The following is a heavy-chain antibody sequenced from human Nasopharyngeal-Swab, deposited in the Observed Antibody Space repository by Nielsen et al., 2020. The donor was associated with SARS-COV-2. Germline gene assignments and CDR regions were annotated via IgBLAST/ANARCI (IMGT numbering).Heavy chain of an antibody. D-gene: IGHD6-19*01. J-gene: IGHJ3*02. Sequence: SRQRPGKGLEWIGEINHSGSTNYNPSLKSRVTISVDTSKNQFSLKLSSVTAADTAVYYCARGPQLLYSSGRLTKKNAFDIWGQGTMVTVSS. CDR3: ARGPQLLYSSGRLTKKNAFDI. CDR2: INHSGST. V-gene: IGHV4-34*01.